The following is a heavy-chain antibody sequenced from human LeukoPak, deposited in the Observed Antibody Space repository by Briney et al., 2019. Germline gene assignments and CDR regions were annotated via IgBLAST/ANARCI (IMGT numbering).Heavy chain of an antibody. CDR3: ATSLGPLAEY. CDR1: AFTFSSYW. Sequence: GGSLRLSCATSAFTFSSYWMHWVRQTPGKGLVWVSRINSGGSGTSYADSVEGRFTISRDNAKNTLYLQMNSLKGEDTAVYYCATSLGPLAEYWGQGTLVTVSS. V-gene: IGHV3-74*01. D-gene: IGHD7-27*01. J-gene: IGHJ4*02. CDR2: INSGGSGT.